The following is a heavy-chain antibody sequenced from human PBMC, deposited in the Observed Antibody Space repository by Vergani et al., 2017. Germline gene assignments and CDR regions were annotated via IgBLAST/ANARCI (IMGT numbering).Heavy chain of an antibody. CDR1: GFTFSSYG. Sequence: QVQLVESGGGVVQPGRSLRLSCAASGFTFSSYGMHWVRQAPGKGLEWVAVISYDGSNKYYADSVKGRFTISRDNSKNTLYLQMNSLRAEDTALYYCAKDIGADCSRTSCAAYYYYGMDVWGQGTTVTVSS. CDR2: ISYDGSNK. J-gene: IGHJ6*02. CDR3: AKDIGADCSRTSCAAYYYYGMDV. D-gene: IGHD2-2*01. V-gene: IGHV3-30*18.